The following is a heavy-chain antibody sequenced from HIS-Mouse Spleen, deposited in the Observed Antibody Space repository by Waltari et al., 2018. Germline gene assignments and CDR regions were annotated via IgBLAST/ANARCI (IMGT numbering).Heavy chain of an antibody. J-gene: IGHJ2*01. Sequence: EVQLVESGGGLVQPGGSLRLSCAASGFTFSSYWMRWVRQAPGKGLEWVANIKQDGSEKYYVDSVKGRFTISRDNAKNSLYLQMNSLRAEDTAVYYCARIVGATSRYFDLWGRGTLVTVSS. CDR2: IKQDGSEK. D-gene: IGHD1-26*01. V-gene: IGHV3-7*01. CDR1: GFTFSSYW. CDR3: ARIVGATSRYFDL.